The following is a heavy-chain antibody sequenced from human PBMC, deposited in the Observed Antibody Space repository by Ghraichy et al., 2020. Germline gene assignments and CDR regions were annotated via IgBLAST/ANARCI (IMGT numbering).Heavy chain of an antibody. CDR2: IDEDGSEK. Sequence: GESLNISCAASGFTFSQNWMIWFRQAPGKGLEWVANIDEDGSEKNYVDSVKGRFTISRDNAKYSVYLQMDSLRVEDTAVYYCGKDLHWNQCDHWGQGALVTVSS. J-gene: IGHJ4*02. D-gene: IGHD1-1*01. V-gene: IGHV3-7*04. CDR3: GKDLHWNQCDH. CDR1: GFTFSQNW.